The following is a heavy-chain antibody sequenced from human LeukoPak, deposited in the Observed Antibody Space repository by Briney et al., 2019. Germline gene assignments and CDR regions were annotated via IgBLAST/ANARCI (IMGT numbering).Heavy chain of an antibody. V-gene: IGHV5-51*01. J-gene: IGHJ4*02. CDR3: ARHARTDYGGNSLDY. D-gene: IGHD4-23*01. Sequence: GESLKISCKGSGYSFTSYWIGWVRQMPGKGLEWMGIIYPGDSDTRYSPSLQGQVTISADKSISTAYLQWSSLKASDTAMYYCARHARTDYGGNSLDYWGQGTLVTVSS. CDR2: IYPGDSDT. CDR1: GYSFTSYW.